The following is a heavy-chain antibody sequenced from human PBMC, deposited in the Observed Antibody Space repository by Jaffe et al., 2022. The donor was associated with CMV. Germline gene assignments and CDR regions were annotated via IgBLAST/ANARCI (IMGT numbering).Heavy chain of an antibody. V-gene: IGHV4-34*01. CDR2: INHSGST. J-gene: IGHJ6*03. CDR3: ARGRVWWYPREDYYYYMDV. D-gene: IGHD2-15*01. Sequence: QVQLQQWGAGLLKPSETLSLTCAVYGGSFSGYYWSWIRQPPGKGLEWIGEINHSGSTNYNPSLKSRVTISVDTSKNQFSLKLSSVTAADTAVYYCARGRVWWYPREDYYYYMDVWGKGTTVTVSS. CDR1: GGSFSGYY.